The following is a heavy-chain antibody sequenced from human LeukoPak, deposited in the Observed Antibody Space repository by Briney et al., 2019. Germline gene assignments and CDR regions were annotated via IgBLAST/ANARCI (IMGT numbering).Heavy chain of an antibody. D-gene: IGHD3-3*01. CDR1: GFTFNSYW. CDR2: INEDGSEK. CDR3: ARRSGPFFGVVIAPLDY. V-gene: IGHV3-7*03. Sequence: GGSLRLSCAGSGFTFNSYWMSWVRQAPGKGLEWVANINEDGSEKYYVDSVKGRFTISRDNAKNSLYLQMNSLRAEDTAVYYCARRSGPFFGVVIAPLDYWGQGTLVTVSS. J-gene: IGHJ4*02.